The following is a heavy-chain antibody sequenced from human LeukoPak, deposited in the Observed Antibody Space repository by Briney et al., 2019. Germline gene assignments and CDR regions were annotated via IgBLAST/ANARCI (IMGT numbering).Heavy chain of an antibody. D-gene: IGHD1-1*01. CDR1: GDSIRSYY. J-gene: IGHJ4*02. CDR2: IYYSENT. CDR3: ARQASTTGTTNFDY. V-gene: IGHV4-59*08. Sequence: SETLSLTCTLSGDSIRSYYWSWIRQPPGKGLEWIGYIYYSENTNYSPSLKSRVTISLDTSKNQFSLLLSSVTAADTAVYYCARQASTTGTTNFDYWGQGTLVTVSS.